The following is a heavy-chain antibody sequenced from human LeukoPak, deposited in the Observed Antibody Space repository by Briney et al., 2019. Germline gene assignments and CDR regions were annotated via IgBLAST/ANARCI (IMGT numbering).Heavy chain of an antibody. CDR2: ISSSSSYI. CDR1: GFTFSSYS. D-gene: IGHD3-22*01. J-gene: IGHJ3*02. Sequence: GGSLRLSCAASGFTFSSYSMNWVRQAPGKGLEWVSSISSSSSYIYYADSVKGRFTISRDNAKNSLYLQMNSLRAEDTAVYYCARGPYYYDSSGYYYGGAFDIWGQGTMVTVSS. CDR3: ARGPYYYDSSGYYYGGAFDI. V-gene: IGHV3-21*01.